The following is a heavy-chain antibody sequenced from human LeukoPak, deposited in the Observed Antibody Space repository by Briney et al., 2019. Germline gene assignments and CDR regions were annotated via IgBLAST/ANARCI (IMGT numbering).Heavy chain of an antibody. D-gene: IGHD6-13*01. Sequence: SETLSLTCAVYGGSFSSYYWSWIRQPPGKGLEWIGYIYYSGSTNYNPSLKSRVTISVDTSKNQFSLKLSSVTAADTAVYYCARHKAAGTRIFFDYWGQGTLVTVSS. CDR2: IYYSGST. CDR3: ARHKAAGTRIFFDY. V-gene: IGHV4-59*08. CDR1: GGSFSSYY. J-gene: IGHJ4*02.